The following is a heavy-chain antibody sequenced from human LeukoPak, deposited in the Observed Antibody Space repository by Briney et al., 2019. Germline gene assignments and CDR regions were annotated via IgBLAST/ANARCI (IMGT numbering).Heavy chain of an antibody. D-gene: IGHD6-19*01. V-gene: IGHV1-69*04. Sequence: ASVKVSCKASGGAFSSYAISWVRQAPGQGLEWMGRIIPILGIANYAQKFQGRVTITADKSTSTAYMELSSLRSEDTAVYYCARAGAVAGTYDAFDIWGQGTMVTVSS. J-gene: IGHJ3*02. CDR1: GGAFSSYA. CDR3: ARAGAVAGTYDAFDI. CDR2: IIPILGIA.